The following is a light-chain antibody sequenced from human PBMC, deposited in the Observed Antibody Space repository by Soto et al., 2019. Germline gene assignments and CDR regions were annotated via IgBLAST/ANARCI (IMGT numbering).Light chain of an antibody. J-gene: IGLJ3*02. V-gene: IGLV1-44*01. CDR2: SIN. CDR1: SSNIGSNT. Sequence: QSVLTQPPSASGTPGQRVTISCSGSSSNIGSNTVNWYQQFPGTAPKLLIYSINQRPSGVPDRFSGSKSGTSASLAISGLQSEDEADYHCAAWDDSLSGWVFGGGTKLTVL. CDR3: AAWDDSLSGWV.